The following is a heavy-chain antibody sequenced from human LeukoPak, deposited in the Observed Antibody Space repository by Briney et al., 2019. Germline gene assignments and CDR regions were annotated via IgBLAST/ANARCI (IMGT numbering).Heavy chain of an antibody. Sequence: GGSLRLSCAASGFTFRTYGMHWVRQAPGKGLDWVAVIWYDGSNEFYADSVKGRFTISRDNSNNTLYLQMNSLRAEDTAVYSCARIGGDRDPFDYWGQGTLVTVSS. V-gene: IGHV3-33*01. CDR3: ARIGGDRDPFDY. J-gene: IGHJ4*02. CDR1: GFTFRTYG. CDR2: IWYDGSNE. D-gene: IGHD2-21*02.